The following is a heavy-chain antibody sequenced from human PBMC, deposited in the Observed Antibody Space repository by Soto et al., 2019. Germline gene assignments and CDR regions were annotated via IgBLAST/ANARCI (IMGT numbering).Heavy chain of an antibody. D-gene: IGHD3-10*01. CDR3: AHSEFGGSGSFGMDV. J-gene: IGHJ6*02. CDR1: GFSVSTSGVG. CDR2: IYWDDDK. Sequence: QITLKESGPTVVKATQTLTLTCTLSGFSVSTSGVGVGWIRQPPGKALEWLALIYWDDDKRYSPSLKSTLTITKDTSKNQVVLTMTNMDPVDTATYYCAHSEFGGSGSFGMDVWGQGTTVTVSS. V-gene: IGHV2-5*02.